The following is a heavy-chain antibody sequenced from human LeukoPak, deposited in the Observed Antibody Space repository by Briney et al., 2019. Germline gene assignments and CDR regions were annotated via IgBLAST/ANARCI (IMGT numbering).Heavy chain of an antibody. CDR3: ARDIELST. CDR1: GFTFRDSA. D-gene: IGHD3-16*02. V-gene: IGHV3-23*01. J-gene: IGHJ3*01. Sequence: GGSLRLSCAASGFTFRDSAMTWVRQAPGKGLQWVSLISFSGDNSYYADSVKGRFTISRDNAKDTLYLQMNSLRAEDTAIYYCARDIELSTWGLGTTVTVSS. CDR2: ISFSGDNS.